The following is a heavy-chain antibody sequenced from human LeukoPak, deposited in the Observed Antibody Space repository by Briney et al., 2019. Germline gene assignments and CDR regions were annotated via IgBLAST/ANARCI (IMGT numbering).Heavy chain of an antibody. CDR1: GFTFSSYS. J-gene: IGHJ4*02. V-gene: IGHV3-21*01. CDR3: ARDQVASTNYDY. D-gene: IGHD2-8*01. CDR2: ISSSSSYI. Sequence: GGSLRLSCAASGFTFSSYSMNWVRQAPGKGLEWVSSISSSSSYIYYADSVKGRFTISRDNAKNSLHLQMNILRAEDTAVYYCARDQVASTNYDYWGQEPLVPVSS.